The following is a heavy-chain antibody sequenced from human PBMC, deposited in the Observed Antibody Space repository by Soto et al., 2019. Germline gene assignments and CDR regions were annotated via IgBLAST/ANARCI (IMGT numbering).Heavy chain of an antibody. CDR3: ARTSNYDYVWGSYRYAYYFDY. Sequence: QVRLQQWGAGLLKPSETLSLTCAVYGGSFSGYYWSWIRQPPGKGLEWIGEINHSGSTNYNPSLKSRVTISVDTSKNQFSLKLSSVTAADTAVYYCARTSNYDYVWGSYRYAYYFDYWGQGTLVTVSS. D-gene: IGHD3-16*02. CDR1: GGSFSGYY. CDR2: INHSGST. J-gene: IGHJ4*02. V-gene: IGHV4-34*01.